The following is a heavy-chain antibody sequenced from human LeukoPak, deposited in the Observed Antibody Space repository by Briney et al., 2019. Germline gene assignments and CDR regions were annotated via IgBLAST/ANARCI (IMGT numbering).Heavy chain of an antibody. J-gene: IGHJ6*02. D-gene: IGHD3-10*01. CDR3: ARVGRVGSYYYGMDV. V-gene: IGHV5-51*01. Sequence: GESLKISCMGSGFSFTSYWVGWVRQMPGKGLEWMGIIYPGDPDTRYSPSFQGQVTISADKSISTAYLQWSSLKASDTAMYYCARVGRVGSYYYGMDVWGQGTTVTVSS. CDR1: GFSFTSYW. CDR2: IYPGDPDT.